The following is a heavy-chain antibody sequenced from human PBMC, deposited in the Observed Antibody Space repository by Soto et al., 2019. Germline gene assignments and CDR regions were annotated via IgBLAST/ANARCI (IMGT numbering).Heavy chain of an antibody. CDR3: ARTSSTANFEG. D-gene: IGHD1-26*01. J-gene: IGHJ4*02. V-gene: IGHV1-18*01. CDR2: IRAFSGRK. CDR1: GFNFFNYG. Sequence: QVQLVQSGAEVKKPGASVKVSCKTSGFNFFNYGHTWVRQAPGQGLEWVGCIRAFSGRKDYAPKFQGRVTLTADTSTSTAYMELGSLTSDDTAVYYCARTSSTANFEGWGQGTLVTVSS.